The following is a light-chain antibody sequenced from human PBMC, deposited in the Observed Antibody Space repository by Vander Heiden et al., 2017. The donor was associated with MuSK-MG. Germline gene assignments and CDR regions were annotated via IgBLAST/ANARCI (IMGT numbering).Light chain of an antibody. CDR1: QSVSSD. J-gene: IGKJ4*01. Sequence: EIVLTQSPATLSLSPGERATLSCRASQSVSSDLAWYQQKPGQAPRLLIYDASNRDSGSGTDFTLTISSLEPEDFAVYYCQQRSNWPLTFGGGTKVEIK. V-gene: IGKV3-11*01. CDR2: DAS. CDR3: QQRSNWPLT.